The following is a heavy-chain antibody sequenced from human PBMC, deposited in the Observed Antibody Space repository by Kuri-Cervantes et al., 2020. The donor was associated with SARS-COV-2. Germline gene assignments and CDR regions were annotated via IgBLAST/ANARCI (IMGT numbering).Heavy chain of an antibody. J-gene: IGHJ6*02. Sequence: SVKVSCKASGGTFSSYAISWVRQAPGQGLEWMGGIIPIFGIANYAQKFQGRVTITADKSTSTAYMELSSLRSEDTAVYYCARDSYCSSTSCYIHYYGMDVWGQGTTVTVSS. CDR2: IIPIFGIA. CDR1: GGTFSSYA. V-gene: IGHV1-69*10. CDR3: ARDSYCSSTSCYIHYYGMDV. D-gene: IGHD2-2*02.